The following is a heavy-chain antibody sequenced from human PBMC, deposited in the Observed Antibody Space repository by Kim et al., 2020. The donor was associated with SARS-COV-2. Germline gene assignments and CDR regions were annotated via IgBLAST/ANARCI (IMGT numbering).Heavy chain of an antibody. CDR3: ARERVAATGGYYYYYMDV. J-gene: IGHJ6*03. D-gene: IGHD2-15*01. V-gene: IGHV3-53*01. Sequence: KGRFTISRDNSKNTLYLQMNSLRAEDTAVYYCARERVAATGGYYYYYMDVWGKGTTVTVSS.